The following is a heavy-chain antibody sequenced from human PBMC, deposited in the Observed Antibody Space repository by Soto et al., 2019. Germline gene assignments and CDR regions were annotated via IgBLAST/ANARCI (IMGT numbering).Heavy chain of an antibody. CDR2: MNPHSGKT. Sequence: QVQLVQSGAEVKKPGASVKVSCKASGYIFSNYDINWVRQATGQGLEWVGWMNPHSGKTGYAQKFQGRVTMTRNSSISTAYMELSSLRSEDTAVYYCAKHQYSFAHYIDHWGQGTHVTVSS. D-gene: IGHD4-4*01. CDR1: GYIFSNYD. V-gene: IGHV1-8*01. CDR3: AKHQYSFAHYIDH. J-gene: IGHJ4*02.